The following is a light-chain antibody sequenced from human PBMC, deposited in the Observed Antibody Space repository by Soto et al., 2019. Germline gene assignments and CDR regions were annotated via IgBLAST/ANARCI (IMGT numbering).Light chain of an antibody. CDR3: QQYGSSPPT. J-gene: IGKJ1*01. Sequence: EIVLTQSPGTLSLSPGERATLSCRASQSVNSNYLAWYRRKHGQAPSLLIYGASTRATGIPGRFSGSGSGTDFTLTISRLEPEDFAVYYCQQYGSSPPTFGQGTKVEIK. CDR2: GAS. V-gene: IGKV3-20*01. CDR1: QSVNSNY.